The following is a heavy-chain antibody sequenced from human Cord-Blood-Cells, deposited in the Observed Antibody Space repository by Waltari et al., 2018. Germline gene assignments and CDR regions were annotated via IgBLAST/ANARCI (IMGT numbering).Heavy chain of an antibody. Sequence: QVQLVQSGAAVKKPGSSVKVSCKASGGTFSSHNISWVRKAHGQGLELMGRFIPILCIANYAQKFQGRVTITADKSTSTAYMELSSLRSEDTAVYYCAKQNGDYDAFDIWGQGTMVTVSS. CDR3: AKQNGDYDAFDI. D-gene: IGHD4-17*01. V-gene: IGHV1-69*02. J-gene: IGHJ3*02. CDR1: GGTFSSHN. CDR2: FIPILCIA.